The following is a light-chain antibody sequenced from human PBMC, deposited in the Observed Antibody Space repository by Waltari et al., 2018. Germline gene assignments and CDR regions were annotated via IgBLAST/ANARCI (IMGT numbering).Light chain of an antibody. CDR1: SSNIGSNS. CDR3: AAWDDSLSGRGV. CDR2: RNN. V-gene: IGLV1-47*01. J-gene: IGLJ3*02. Sequence: QSVLTQPPSASGTPGQRVPISCSGSSSNIGSNSVSWYHQLPGTAPKPLIYRNNQRPSGVPDRFSGSKSGTSASLAISGLRSEDEADYYCAAWDDSLSGRGVFGGGTKLTVL.